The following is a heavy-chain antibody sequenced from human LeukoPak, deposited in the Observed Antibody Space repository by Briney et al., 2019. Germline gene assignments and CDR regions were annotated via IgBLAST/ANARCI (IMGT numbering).Heavy chain of an antibody. CDR1: GFTFRTFA. CDR3: AKDLQLVRWFCFDY. D-gene: IGHD6-13*01. J-gene: IGHJ4*02. V-gene: IGHV3-23*01. CDR2: ISAGGGNT. Sequence: GGSLRLSCAASGFTFRTFAMSWVRQAPGKGLECVSVISAGGGNTYYADSVKGRFTISRDNSKNTLYLQMNSLRAEDTAVYYCAKDLQLVRWFCFDYWGQGTLVTVS.